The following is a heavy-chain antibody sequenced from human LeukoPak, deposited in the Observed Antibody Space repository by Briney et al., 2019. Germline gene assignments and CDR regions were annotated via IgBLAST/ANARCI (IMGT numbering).Heavy chain of an antibody. CDR3: ARHFDYGDYVGAFDI. V-gene: IGHV4-61*08. Sequence: SQTLSLTCTVYTCSVSSGDYYWSWIRQPPGKGLECNGNIYYSGCTNYNPSLKSRVTISVDTSKNQFSLKLSSVTAADTAVYYCARHFDYGDYVGAFDIWGQGTMVTVSS. CDR2: IYYSGCT. CDR1: TCSVSSGDYY. D-gene: IGHD4-17*01. J-gene: IGHJ3*02.